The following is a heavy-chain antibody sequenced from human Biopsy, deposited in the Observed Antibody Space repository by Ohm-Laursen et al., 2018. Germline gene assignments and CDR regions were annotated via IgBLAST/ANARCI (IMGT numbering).Heavy chain of an antibody. CDR1: GGMFNSYT. V-gene: IGHV1-69*06. D-gene: IGHD5-12*01. J-gene: IGHJ2*01. Sequence: SSVKVSCKASGGMFNSYTINWLRQAPGQGLQWMGGIMSLYNTTNYAQRFWDRITVTADKSTNTVYMTLSSLTSEDTAVYFCARGLGGYDYWYFDLWGRGTLVIVSS. CDR2: IMSLYNTT. CDR3: ARGLGGYDYWYFDL.